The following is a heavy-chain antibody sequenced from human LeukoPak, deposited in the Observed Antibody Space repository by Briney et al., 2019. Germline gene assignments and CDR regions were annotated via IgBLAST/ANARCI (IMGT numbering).Heavy chain of an antibody. CDR1: GYTLTELS. D-gene: IGHD1-7*01. Sequence: GASVKVSCKVSGYTLTELSMHWVRQAPGKGLEWMGRFDPEDGETIYAQKFQGRVTMTEDTSTDTAYMELNSLRSEDTAVYYCATDSRITGTTGYWGQGTLVTVSS. J-gene: IGHJ4*02. V-gene: IGHV1-24*01. CDR3: ATDSRITGTTGY. CDR2: FDPEDGET.